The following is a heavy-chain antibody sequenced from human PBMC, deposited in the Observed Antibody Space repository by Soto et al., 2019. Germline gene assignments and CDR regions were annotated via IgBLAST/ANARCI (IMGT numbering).Heavy chain of an antibody. CDR2: IKDDGSDK. D-gene: IGHD1-20*01. J-gene: IGHJ5*02. CDR3: ARHNMEFGITGTESTNWFDP. Sequence: PGGSLRLSCAASGFTFSSYWMSWVRQAPGKGLEWVVNIKDDGSDKHYVDSVKGRFTISRDNAKNSLYLQMNSLRAEDTAVYYCARHNMEFGITGTESTNWFDPWGQGTLVTVSS. V-gene: IGHV3-7*05. CDR1: GFTFSSYW.